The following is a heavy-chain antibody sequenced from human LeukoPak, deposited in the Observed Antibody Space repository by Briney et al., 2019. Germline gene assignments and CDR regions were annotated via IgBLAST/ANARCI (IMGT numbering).Heavy chain of an antibody. CDR2: IYYSGST. CDR3: ARRSVRGVIPGRYFDY. CDR1: GGSMSSYY. J-gene: IGHJ4*02. D-gene: IGHD3-10*01. V-gene: IGHV4-59*12. Sequence: SETLSLTCTVSGGSMSSYYWSWIRQPPGKGLEWIGYIYYSGSTNYKPSLKSRVTISVDTSKNQFSLKLSSVTAADTAVYYCARRSVRGVIPGRYFDYWGQGTLVTVSS.